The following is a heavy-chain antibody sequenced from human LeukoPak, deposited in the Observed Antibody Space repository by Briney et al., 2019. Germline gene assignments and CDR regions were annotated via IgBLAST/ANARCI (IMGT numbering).Heavy chain of an antibody. Sequence: GGSLRLSCAASGFTFSAYSMNWVRQAPGKGLEWVSSISSSSNYIYYADSVKGRFTISRDNAKNSLYLQMSSLRAEDTAVYYCARVVYGSPYYYYYMDVWGKGTTVSVSS. CDR3: ARVVYGSPYYYYYMDV. V-gene: IGHV3-21*01. CDR1: GFTFSAYS. D-gene: IGHD2-8*01. J-gene: IGHJ6*03. CDR2: ISSSSNYI.